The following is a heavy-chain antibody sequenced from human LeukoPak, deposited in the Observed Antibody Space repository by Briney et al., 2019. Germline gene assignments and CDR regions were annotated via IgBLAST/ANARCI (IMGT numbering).Heavy chain of an antibody. V-gene: IGHV4-59*08. CDR2: IYYSGST. CDR3: ARHIPGNPYFDY. CDR1: GGSITSYY. D-gene: IGHD2/OR15-2a*01. J-gene: IGHJ4*02. Sequence: SETLSLTCTVSGGSITSYYWSWIRQPPGKGLEWIGYIYYSGSTNYNPPLKSRVTISVETSKNQFSLKLRTVTAADTAVYYCARHIPGNPYFDYWGQGTLVTVSS.